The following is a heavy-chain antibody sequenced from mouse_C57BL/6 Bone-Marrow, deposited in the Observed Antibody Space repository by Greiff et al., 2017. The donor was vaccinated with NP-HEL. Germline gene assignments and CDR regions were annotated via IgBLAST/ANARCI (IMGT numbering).Heavy chain of an antibody. CDR2: ISPYNGGT. D-gene: IGHD2-3*01. Sequence: VQLQQSGPVLVKPGASVKMSCKASGYTFTDYYMNWVKQSHGKSLEWIGVISPYNGGTSYNQKFKGKATLTVDKSSSTAYMELNSLTSEDSAVYYCARVGDGYSYWYFDVWGTGTTVTVSS. CDR3: ARVGDGYSYWYFDV. J-gene: IGHJ1*03. V-gene: IGHV1-19*01. CDR1: GYTFTDYY.